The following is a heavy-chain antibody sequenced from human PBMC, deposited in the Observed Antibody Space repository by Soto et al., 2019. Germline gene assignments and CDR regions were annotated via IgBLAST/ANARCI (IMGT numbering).Heavy chain of an antibody. CDR3: ARDGEPAAIDSVCV. V-gene: IGHV1-2*02. CDR1: GYTFTGYY. CDR2: INPNSGGT. Sequence: ASVKVSCKASGYTFTGYYMHWVRQAPGQGLEWMGWINPNSGGTNYAQKFQGRVTMTRDTSISTAYMELSRLRSDDTAVYYCARDGEPAAIDSVCVWGQGTTVTVSS. D-gene: IGHD2-2*01. J-gene: IGHJ6*02.